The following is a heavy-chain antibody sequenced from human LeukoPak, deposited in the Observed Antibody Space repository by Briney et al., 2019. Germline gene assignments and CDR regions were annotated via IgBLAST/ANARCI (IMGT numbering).Heavy chain of an antibody. CDR1: GYTFSDYY. J-gene: IGHJ4*02. Sequence: GGSLRLSCAASGYTFSDYYMSWIRQAPGKGLEWVSYISSSGNIIYYADSVKGRFTISRDNAKNSLYLQMNSLRAEDTAVYYCARRRYNWNAIDYWGQGTLVTVSS. D-gene: IGHD1-20*01. CDR3: ARRRYNWNAIDY. CDR2: ISSSGNII. V-gene: IGHV3-11*01.